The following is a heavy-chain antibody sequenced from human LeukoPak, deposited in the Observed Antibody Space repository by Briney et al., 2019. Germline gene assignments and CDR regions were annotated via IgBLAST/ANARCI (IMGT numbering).Heavy chain of an antibody. CDR1: GFTFSSHA. CDR3: AKDQVISGSEASDI. J-gene: IGHJ3*02. D-gene: IGHD2-21*01. Sequence: SGGSLRLSCAASGFTFSSHAMNWVRQAPGKGLEGVSYIRSSISAIFYADSVKGRFTISIDNAKNSLYLQMNSLRVEDTAVYYRAKDQVISGSEASDIWGQGTMVTVSS. CDR2: IRSSISAI. V-gene: IGHV3-48*04.